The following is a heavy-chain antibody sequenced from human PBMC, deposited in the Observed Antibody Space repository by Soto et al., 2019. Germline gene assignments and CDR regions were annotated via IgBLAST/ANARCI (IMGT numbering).Heavy chain of an antibody. CDR3: GKTLGWNWFAP. CDR1: GFSLNTDGVA. CDR2: IYWDDDK. D-gene: IGHD1-1*01. J-gene: IGHJ5*02. Sequence: QITLKESGPTLVKPTQTLTLTCTFSGFSLNTDGVAVGWIRQPPGKALEWLGLIYWDDDKCYIPSLRTKLTFPEDTYKNQVVLTMTNMDHVDTATYCGGKTLGWNWFAPRGQGSLVTVSP. V-gene: IGHV2-5*02.